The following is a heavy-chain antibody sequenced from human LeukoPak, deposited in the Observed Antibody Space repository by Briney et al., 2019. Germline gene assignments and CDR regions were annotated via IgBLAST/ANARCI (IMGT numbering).Heavy chain of an antibody. CDR2: IYYSGST. V-gene: IGHV4-30-4*08. CDR1: GGSISSGDYY. D-gene: IGHD3-16*01. J-gene: IGHJ3*02. Sequence: PSETLSLTCTVSGGSISSGDYYWSWIRQPPGKGLEWIGYIYYSGSTYYNPSLKSRVTISVDTSKNQFSLKLSSVTAADTAVYYCARGGPDDAFDIWGQGQWSPSLQ. CDR3: ARGGPDDAFDI.